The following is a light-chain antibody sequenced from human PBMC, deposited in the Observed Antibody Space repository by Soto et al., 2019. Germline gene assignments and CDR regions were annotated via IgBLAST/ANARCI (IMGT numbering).Light chain of an antibody. CDR3: QHFVTSITT. Sequence: PGERATLSCGASQSVTSKYLAWYQQKPGQAPRLLIFGASIRVTGIPDRFIGSGSGTDGTLTITRLEKEDVSVYYCQHFVTSITTFCQGTKVDIK. CDR1: QSVTSKY. V-gene: IGKV3-20*01. J-gene: IGKJ1*01. CDR2: GAS.